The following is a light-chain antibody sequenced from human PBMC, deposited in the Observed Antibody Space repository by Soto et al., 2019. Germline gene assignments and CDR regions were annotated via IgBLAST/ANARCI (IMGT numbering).Light chain of an antibody. J-gene: IGLJ1*01. CDR1: SSDIGAYNS. V-gene: IGLV2-14*01. CDR3: SSRTTSNPYV. Sequence: QSVLTQPASVSGSPGQSITISCTGTSSDIGAYNSVSWYQQHPGKDPKLMIYEVSNRPSGVSNRFSASKSGNTASLTISGLQAEDEADYYCSSRTTSNPYVFGTGTKLTVL. CDR2: EVS.